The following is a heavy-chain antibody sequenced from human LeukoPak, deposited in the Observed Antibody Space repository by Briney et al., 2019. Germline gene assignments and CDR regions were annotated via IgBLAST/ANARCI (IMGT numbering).Heavy chain of an antibody. CDR3: GKDKVGGGGYNDY. CDR1: GFTFSSYA. J-gene: IGHJ4*02. Sequence: QPGGSLRLSCAASGFTFSSYAMHWVRQAPGKGLEWVAVISYDGSNKYYADSVKGRFTISRDNSKNTLYLQMNSLTAEDTAVYYCGKDKVGGGGYNDYWGQGILVTVSS. D-gene: IGHD5-12*01. V-gene: IGHV3-30*04. CDR2: ISYDGSNK.